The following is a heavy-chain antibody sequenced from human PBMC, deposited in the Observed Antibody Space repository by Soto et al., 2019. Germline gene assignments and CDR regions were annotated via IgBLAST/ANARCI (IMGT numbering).Heavy chain of an antibody. D-gene: IGHD3-22*01. CDR1: GYTFTSYG. CDR3: AREKKDSSGYYYVPGGWFDP. Sequence: ASVKVSCKASGYTFTSYGISWVRQAPGQGLEWMGWISAYNGNTNYAQKLQGRVTMTTDTSTSTAYMELRSLRSDDTAVYYCAREKKDSSGYYYVPGGWFDPWGQGTLVTV. J-gene: IGHJ5*02. V-gene: IGHV1-18*01. CDR2: ISAYNGNT.